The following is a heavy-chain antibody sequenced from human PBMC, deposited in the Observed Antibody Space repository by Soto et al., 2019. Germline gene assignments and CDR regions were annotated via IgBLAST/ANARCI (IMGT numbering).Heavy chain of an antibody. CDR2: INPNTGDT. Sequence: ASVKVSCKASGYTFTENYIHWVRQAPGQGLEWMGWINPNTGDTKYAQKFQGRVTMTRDTSISTAYMELGRLRSDDTAVYFCARVSYDSNGKYYFYYATDVWGQGTTVTVSS. V-gene: IGHV1-2*02. CDR1: GYTFTENY. D-gene: IGHD3-22*01. CDR3: ARVSYDSNGKYYFYYATDV. J-gene: IGHJ6*02.